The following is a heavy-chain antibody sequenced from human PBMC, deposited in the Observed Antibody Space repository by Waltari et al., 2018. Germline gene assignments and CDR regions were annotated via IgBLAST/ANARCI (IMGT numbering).Heavy chain of an antibody. CDR2: IGTNGDYI. J-gene: IGHJ6*03. CDR3: ASHFEDYYYYMDV. CDR1: GCNFHSYP. Sequence: EVQLVESGGGLVTPGWSLRLSCVAPGCNFHSYPMNWVRQAPGKGLEWVSSIGTNGDYIYYADSVKGRFTTSRDNAWNSLYLQMTSLRAEDTAVYFCASHFEDYYYYMDVWGKGTTVTVSS. V-gene: IGHV3-21*01.